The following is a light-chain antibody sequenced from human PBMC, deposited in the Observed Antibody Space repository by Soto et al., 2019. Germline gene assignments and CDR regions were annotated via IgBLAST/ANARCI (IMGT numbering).Light chain of an antibody. V-gene: IGKV3-20*01. Sequence: EIMLTQSPGTLSLSPGERATLSCRASQSVSSSYLAWYQQKPGQAPRLLIYGASSRATGIPDRFSGSGSGTDFTLTMTRLEPEDFAVYYCQQYVSAPLYTFGQGTKLEI. J-gene: IGKJ2*01. CDR2: GAS. CDR1: QSVSSSY. CDR3: QQYVSAPLYT.